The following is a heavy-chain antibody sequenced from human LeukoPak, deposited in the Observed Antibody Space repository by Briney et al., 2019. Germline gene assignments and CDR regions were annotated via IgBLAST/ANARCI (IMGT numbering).Heavy chain of an antibody. CDR2: ISASSGTI. J-gene: IGHJ6*03. D-gene: IGHD3-16*01. CDR1: GFTFSAYS. V-gene: IGHV3-48*01. Sequence: PGGSLRLSCAASGFTFSAYSMNWVRQAPGEGLEWVSYISASSGTIYYADSVKGRFTISRDNAKNSLYLQMNSLRGDDTAVYYCARRSEFGVLYYMDVWGKGTTVTVSS. CDR3: ARRSEFGVLYYMDV.